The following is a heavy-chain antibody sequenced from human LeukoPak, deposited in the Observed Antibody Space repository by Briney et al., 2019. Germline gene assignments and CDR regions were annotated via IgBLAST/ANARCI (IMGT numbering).Heavy chain of an antibody. CDR1: GGSINNYY. J-gene: IGHJ4*02. CDR3: ARTPIYYFDNSGYYN. V-gene: IGHV4-4*07. D-gene: IGHD3-22*01. CDR2: IYSSGST. Sequence: MTSETLSLTCTVSGGSINNYYWSWIRQPAGKGLEWIGLIYSSGSTSYNPSLKSRVTMSVDTSKKQFSLRLSSVTAADTAVYYCARTPIYYFDNSGYYNWGQGTLVTVSS.